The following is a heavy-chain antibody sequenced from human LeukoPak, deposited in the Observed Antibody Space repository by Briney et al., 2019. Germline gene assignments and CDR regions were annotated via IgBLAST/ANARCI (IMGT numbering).Heavy chain of an antibody. Sequence: PSETLSLTCIVSGGSISSNYWSWIRQPPGKGLEWIGYIYYSGSTNYNPSLKSRVTISVDTSKNQFSLKLSSVTAADTAVYYCARTLGSSWSELDYWGQGTLVTVSS. CDR1: GGSISSNY. J-gene: IGHJ4*02. D-gene: IGHD6-13*01. CDR3: ARTLGSSWSELDY. CDR2: IYYSGST. V-gene: IGHV4-59*01.